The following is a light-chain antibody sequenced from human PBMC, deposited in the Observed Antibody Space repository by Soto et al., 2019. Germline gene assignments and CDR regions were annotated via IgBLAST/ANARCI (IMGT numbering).Light chain of an antibody. CDR3: QQRAGWPPT. V-gene: IGKV3D-15*01. CDR2: DAS. Sequence: IEMTQSPATLSVSPGERATLSCRASQSVSSNLVWYQQKPGQAPRLLIYDASNRATGIPARFSGSGSGTEFTLTISSLQSEDFAVYFCQQRAGWPPTFGGGTKVDIK. J-gene: IGKJ4*01. CDR1: QSVSSN.